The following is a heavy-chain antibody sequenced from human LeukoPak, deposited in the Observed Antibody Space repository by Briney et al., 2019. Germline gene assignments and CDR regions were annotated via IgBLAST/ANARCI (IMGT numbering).Heavy chain of an antibody. J-gene: IGHJ4*02. Sequence: GGSLRLSCAASGFTFSSYEMNWVRQAPGKGLEWVSYISSSGSTIYYADSVKGRFTISRDNAKNSLYLQMNSLRAEDTAVYYCARGGASSSWFIDYWGQGTLVTVSS. CDR1: GFTFSSYE. V-gene: IGHV3-48*03. CDR3: ARGGASSSWFIDY. D-gene: IGHD6-13*01. CDR2: ISSSGSTI.